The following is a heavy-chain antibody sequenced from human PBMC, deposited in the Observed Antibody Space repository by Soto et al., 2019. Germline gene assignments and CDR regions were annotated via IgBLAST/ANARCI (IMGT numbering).Heavy chain of an antibody. CDR3: ARVAAGGAFDI. CDR2: INPIGGST. D-gene: IGHD3-16*01. CDR1: GYTFTTYY. Sequence: ASVKVSCKASGYTFTTYYMHWVRQAPGQGLEWMGIINPIGGSTTYTQRFQGRVTMTRDTSTSTVYMELSSLRSEDTAIYYCARVAAGGAFDIWGXGTMVPVSS. V-gene: IGHV1-46*01. J-gene: IGHJ3*02.